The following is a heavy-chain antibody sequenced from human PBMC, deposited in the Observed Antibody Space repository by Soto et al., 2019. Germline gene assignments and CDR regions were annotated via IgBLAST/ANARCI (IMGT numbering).Heavy chain of an antibody. CDR1: GFTFSSYW. Sequence: GGSLRLSCAASGFTFSSYWMSWVRQAPGKGLEWVANIKQDGSEKYYVDSVKGRFTISRDNAKNSLYLQMNSLRAEDTAVYYCARDHPKVNYDILTGYYYWGQGTLVTVSS. J-gene: IGHJ4*02. CDR3: ARDHPKVNYDILTGYYY. V-gene: IGHV3-7*04. D-gene: IGHD3-9*01. CDR2: IKQDGSEK.